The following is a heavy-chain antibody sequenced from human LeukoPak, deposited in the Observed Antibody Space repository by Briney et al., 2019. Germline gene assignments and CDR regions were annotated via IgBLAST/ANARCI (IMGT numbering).Heavy chain of an antibody. J-gene: IGHJ4*02. CDR3: ARDGGYGSGSAL. CDR1: GGSISSYY. CDR2: IYSSGST. Sequence: PSETLSLTCTVSGGSISSYYWSWMRQPAGKGLEWIGRIYSSGSTNYNSALKSRVTMSVDTPKNQFSLKLSSVTAADTAVYYCARDGGYGSGSALWGQGTLITVSS. D-gene: IGHD3-10*01. V-gene: IGHV4-4*07.